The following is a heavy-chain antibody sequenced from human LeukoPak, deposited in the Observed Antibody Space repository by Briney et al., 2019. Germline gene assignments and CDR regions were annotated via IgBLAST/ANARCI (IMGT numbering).Heavy chain of an antibody. CDR3: ARDFYCSRTSCYAPSFDY. J-gene: IGHJ4*02. V-gene: IGHV3-21*01. CDR1: GFTFSSYS. Sequence: PGGSLRLSCAASGFTFSSYSMNWVRQAPGKGLEWVSSFSSSGRYIYYADSVKGRFTISRDNSKNTLYLQMKSLRAEDTAVYYCARDFYCSRTSCYAPSFDYWGQGTLVTVSS. D-gene: IGHD2-2*01. CDR2: FSSSGRYI.